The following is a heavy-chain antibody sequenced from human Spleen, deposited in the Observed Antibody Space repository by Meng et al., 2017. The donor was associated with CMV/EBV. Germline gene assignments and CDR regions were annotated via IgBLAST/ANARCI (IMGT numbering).Heavy chain of an antibody. D-gene: IGHD3/OR15-3a*01. CDR1: GFSVSRNY. CDR2: IYSGGST. Sequence: YCAAAGFSVSRNYMSWGRQAPGKGLEWVSVIYSGGSTYYADSVKGRFTISRDNSKNTLYLQMNSLRAEDTAVYYCARDRGFGLLDYWGQGTLVTVSS. J-gene: IGHJ4*02. V-gene: IGHV3-66*02. CDR3: ARDRGFGLLDY.